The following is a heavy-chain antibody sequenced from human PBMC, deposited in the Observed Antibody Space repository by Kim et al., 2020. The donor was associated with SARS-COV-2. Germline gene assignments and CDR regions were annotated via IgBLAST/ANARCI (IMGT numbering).Heavy chain of an antibody. J-gene: IGHJ6*02. CDR3: ARDSDSSSSVFYYYYGMDV. V-gene: IGHV1-69*13. CDR1: GGTFSSYA. CDR2: IIPIFGTA. Sequence: SVKVSCKASGGTFSSYAISWVRQAPGQGLEWMGGIIPIFGTANYAQKFQGRVTITADESTSTAYMELSSLRSEDTAVYYCARDSDSSSSVFYYYYGMDVWGQGTTVTVSS. D-gene: IGHD6-6*01.